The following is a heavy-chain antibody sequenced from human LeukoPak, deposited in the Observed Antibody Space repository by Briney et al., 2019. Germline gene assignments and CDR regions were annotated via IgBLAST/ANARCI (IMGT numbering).Heavy chain of an antibody. Sequence: SETLSLTCAVSGGSISSGGYSWSWIRQPPGKGLEWIGYIYHSGSTYYNPSLKSRVTISVDRSKNQFSPKPSSVTAADTAVYYCARGPYGSGAFDYWGQGTLVTVSS. CDR3: ARGPYGSGAFDY. D-gene: IGHD3-10*01. CDR1: GGSISSGGYS. V-gene: IGHV4-30-2*01. CDR2: IYHSGST. J-gene: IGHJ4*02.